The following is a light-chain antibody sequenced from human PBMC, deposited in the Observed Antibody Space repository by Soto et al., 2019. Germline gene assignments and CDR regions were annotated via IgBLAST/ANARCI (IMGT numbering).Light chain of an antibody. CDR1: SSDVGSYNL. CDR3: CSYAGSSTSLYV. CDR2: EGS. Sequence: QSVLTQPASVSGSPGQSITISCTGTSSDVGSYNLVSWYQQHPGKAPKLMIYEGSKRPSGASNRFSGSKSGNTASLTISGLQAEDEADYYCCSYAGSSTSLYVFGTGTKVTVL. J-gene: IGLJ1*01. V-gene: IGLV2-23*01.